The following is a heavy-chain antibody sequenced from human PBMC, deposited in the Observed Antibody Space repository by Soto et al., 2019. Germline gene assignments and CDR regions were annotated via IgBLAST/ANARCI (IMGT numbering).Heavy chain of an antibody. D-gene: IGHD3-10*01. Sequence: GASVKVSCKASGYTFTSYGISWVLQAPGQGLEWMGWISAYNGNTNYAQKLQGRVTMTTDTSTSTAYMELRSLRSDDTAVYYCAFTEVAMVRGVIPPPNTDYYYGMDVWGQGTTVTVSS. J-gene: IGHJ6*02. V-gene: IGHV1-18*01. CDR2: ISAYNGNT. CDR1: GYTFTSYG. CDR3: AFTEVAMVRGVIPPPNTDYYYGMDV.